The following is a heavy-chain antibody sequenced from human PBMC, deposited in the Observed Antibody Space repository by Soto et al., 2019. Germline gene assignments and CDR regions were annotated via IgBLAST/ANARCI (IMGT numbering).Heavy chain of an antibody. Sequence: EVQLVESGGGLVQPGGSLRLSCAASGFTFISHWIHWVRQTPGKGLVWVSRIDVGGSNRNYADSVKGRFTISRDNAKNTVYLQMNSLSAGVTAVYYCVRGIYRKFGMDVWGQGTTV. J-gene: IGHJ6*02. CDR2: IDVGGSNR. D-gene: IGHD3-16*02. CDR1: GFTFISHW. V-gene: IGHV3-74*01. CDR3: VRGIYRKFGMDV.